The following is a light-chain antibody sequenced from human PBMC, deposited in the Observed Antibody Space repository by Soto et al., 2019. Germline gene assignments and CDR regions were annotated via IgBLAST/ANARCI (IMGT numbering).Light chain of an antibody. J-gene: IGKJ2*01. CDR3: QQYGYSPNT. V-gene: IGKV3-20*01. CDR1: RSVSSRY. CDR2: GAS. Sequence: EIVLTQSPGTLSLSPGERATLSCRASRSVSSRYLAWYQQKSGQAPRLLISGASSRATGIPDRFSGSGSGTDFTLIISTLEPEDFAMYYCQQYGYSPNTFGQGTKVEIK.